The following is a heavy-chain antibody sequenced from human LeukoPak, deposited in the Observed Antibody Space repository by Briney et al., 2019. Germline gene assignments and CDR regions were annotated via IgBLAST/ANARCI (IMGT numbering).Heavy chain of an antibody. CDR3: ARGISDYGSGSYQTYYYYGMDV. D-gene: IGHD3-10*01. CDR2: IYYSGST. V-gene: IGHV4-31*03. CDR1: GGSISSGGYY. J-gene: IGHJ6*02. Sequence: SETLSLTCTVSGGSISSGGYYWSWIRQHPGKGLEWIGYIYYSGSTYYNPSLKSRVTISVDTSKNQFSLKLSSVTAADTAVYYCARGISDYGSGSYQTYYYYGMDVWGQGTTVTVSS.